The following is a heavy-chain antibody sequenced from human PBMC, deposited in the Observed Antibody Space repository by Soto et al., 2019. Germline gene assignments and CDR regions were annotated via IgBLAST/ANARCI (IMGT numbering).Heavy chain of an antibody. J-gene: IGHJ6*02. CDR3: AREYYYGGGKRYYGMDV. CDR1: GFTFSSYS. D-gene: IGHD3-10*01. Sequence: EVQLVESGGGLVQPGGSLRLSCAASGFTFSSYSMNWVRQAPGKGLEWVSYISSSSSTIYYADSVKGRFTISRDNAKNTLYLQMNSLRDEDTAVYYWAREYYYGGGKRYYGMDVWGQGTTVTVSS. CDR2: ISSSSSTI. V-gene: IGHV3-48*02.